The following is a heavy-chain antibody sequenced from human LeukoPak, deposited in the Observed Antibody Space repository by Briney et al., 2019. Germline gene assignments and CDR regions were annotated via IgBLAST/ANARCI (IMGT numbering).Heavy chain of an antibody. CDR1: GFTFSSYA. V-gene: IGHV3-23*01. Sequence: PGGSLRLSCAASGFTFSSYAMSWVRQAPGKGLGWVSAISGSGGSTYYADSVKGRFTISRDNSKNTLYLQMNSLRAEDTAVYYCAKNRNSRGCSSTSCYTDYWGQRTLVTVSS. CDR2: ISGSGGST. CDR3: AKNRNSRGCSSTSCYTDY. J-gene: IGHJ4*02. D-gene: IGHD2-2*02.